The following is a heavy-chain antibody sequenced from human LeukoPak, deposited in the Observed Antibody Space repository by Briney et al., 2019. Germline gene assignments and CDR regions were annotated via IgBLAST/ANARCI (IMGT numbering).Heavy chain of an antibody. V-gene: IGHV1-2*02. CDR3: ARGHYDILTGYYSFDY. D-gene: IGHD3-9*01. Sequence: ASVKVSRKASGYTFTGYYMHWVRQAPGQGLEWMGWINPNSGGTNYAQKFQGRVTMTRDTSISTAYIELSRLRSDDTAVYYCARGHYDILTGYYSFDYWGQGTLVTVSS. CDR2: INPNSGGT. J-gene: IGHJ4*02. CDR1: GYTFTGYY.